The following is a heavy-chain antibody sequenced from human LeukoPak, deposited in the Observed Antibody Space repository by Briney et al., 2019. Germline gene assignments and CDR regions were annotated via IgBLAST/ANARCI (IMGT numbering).Heavy chain of an antibody. V-gene: IGHV3-53*01. CDR1: GFTVSSNY. CDR3: ARAGDSSGWGYFDY. Sequence: GGSLRLSCAASGFTVSSNYMSWVRQAPGKGLEWVSVIYSGGSTYYADSVKGRFTISRDNSKNTLYLQMNSLRAEDTAVYYCARAGDSSGWGYFDYWGQGTLVSVSS. CDR2: IYSGGST. D-gene: IGHD6-19*01. J-gene: IGHJ4*02.